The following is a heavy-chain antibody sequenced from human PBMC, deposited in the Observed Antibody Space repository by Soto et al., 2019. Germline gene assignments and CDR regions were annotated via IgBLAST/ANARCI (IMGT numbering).Heavy chain of an antibody. CDR3: ARTTREEILDY. Sequence: GGSLRLSCAASGFTFSTYWMHWIRQVPGKGLEWVSRINSDASHIYYADSVKGRFTISRDNAKNSLYLQMDSLRAEDTAVYYCARTTREEILDYWGQGTLVTVSS. J-gene: IGHJ4*02. CDR2: INSDASHI. V-gene: IGHV3-21*01. CDR1: GFTFSTYW.